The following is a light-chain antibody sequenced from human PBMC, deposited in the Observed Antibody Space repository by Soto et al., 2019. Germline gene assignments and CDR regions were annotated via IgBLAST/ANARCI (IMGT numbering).Light chain of an antibody. CDR1: QSVSSSY. J-gene: IGKJ1*01. CDR2: GAS. Sequence: EIVLTQSPGTLSLSPGERATLSCRASQSVSSSYLAWYQQEPGQAPRLLIYGASSRATGIPDRFSGSGSGTDFTLTISRLAPEDFAVYYCQQYGSSPTWTFGQGTKVEIK. CDR3: QQYGSSPTWT. V-gene: IGKV3-20*01.